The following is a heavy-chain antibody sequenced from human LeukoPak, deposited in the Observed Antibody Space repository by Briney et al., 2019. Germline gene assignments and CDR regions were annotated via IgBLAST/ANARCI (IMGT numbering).Heavy chain of an antibody. Sequence: PSETLSLTCTVSGASISGSGYYWGWIRQPPGKGLEWIGNIYYSGSTYYNASLQSRVTISIDTSKNQFSLRLNSVTAADTAMYYCAKSGGYGLIDYWGQGTLVTVSS. J-gene: IGHJ4*02. CDR1: GASISGSGYY. CDR2: IYYSGST. D-gene: IGHD1-26*01. V-gene: IGHV4-39*01. CDR3: AKSGGYGLIDY.